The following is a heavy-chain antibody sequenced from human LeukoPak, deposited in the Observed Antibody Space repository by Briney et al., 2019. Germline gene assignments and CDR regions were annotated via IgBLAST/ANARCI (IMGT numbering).Heavy chain of an antibody. D-gene: IGHD2-2*01. CDR2: INHSGST. CDR1: GGSFSGYY. V-gene: IGHV4-34*01. CDR3: ARGRRGPSSTSCYQGPFGY. Sequence: SETLSLTCAVYGGSFSGYYWSWIRQPPGKGLEWIGEINHSGSTNYNPSLKSRVTISVDTSKNQFSLKLSSVTAADTAVYYCARGRRGPSSTSCYQGPFGYWGQGTLVTVSS. J-gene: IGHJ4*02.